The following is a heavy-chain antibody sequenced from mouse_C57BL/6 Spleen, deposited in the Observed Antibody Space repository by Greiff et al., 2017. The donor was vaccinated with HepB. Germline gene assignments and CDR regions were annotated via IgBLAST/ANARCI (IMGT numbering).Heavy chain of an antibody. CDR2: ISSGSSTI. CDR3: AKTGTGWYFDV. CDR1: GFTFSDYG. V-gene: IGHV5-17*01. J-gene: IGHJ1*03. D-gene: IGHD4-1*01. Sequence: EVQVVESGGGLVKPGGSLKLSCAASGFTFSDYGMHWVRQAPEKGLEWVAYISSGSSTIYYADTVKGRFTISRDNAKNTLFLQMTSLRSEDTAMYYCAKTGTGWYFDVWGTGTTVTVSS.